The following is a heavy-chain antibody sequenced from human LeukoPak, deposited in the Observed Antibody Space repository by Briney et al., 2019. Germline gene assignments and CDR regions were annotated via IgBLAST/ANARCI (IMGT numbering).Heavy chain of an antibody. J-gene: IGHJ1*01. CDR3: ARCRDSVSYNLLGY. Sequence: PGGSLRLSCAASGFTFSTXXXXXXRQXPGKGLXXXXVIWSDGSNKYYADSVKGRFTISRDNSKNTLYLQMNSLRAEDTAVYYCARCRDSVSYNLLGYWGQGSLVTVSS. V-gene: IGHV3-33*01. CDR2: IWSDGSNK. D-gene: IGHD1-26*01. CDR1: GFTFSTXX.